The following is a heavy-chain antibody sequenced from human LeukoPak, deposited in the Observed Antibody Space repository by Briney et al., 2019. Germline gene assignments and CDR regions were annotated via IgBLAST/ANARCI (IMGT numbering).Heavy chain of an antibody. CDR1: GYTLTELS. J-gene: IGHJ6*02. CDR2: MNPNSGNT. D-gene: IGHD1-14*01. V-gene: IGHV1-8*01. Sequence: ASVKVSCKVSGYTLTELSMHWVRQATGQGLEWMGWMNPNSGNTGYAQKFQGRVTMTRNTSISTAYMELSSLRSEDTAVYYCARLGYNAPRYYYGMDVWGQGTTVTVSS. CDR3: ARLGYNAPRYYYGMDV.